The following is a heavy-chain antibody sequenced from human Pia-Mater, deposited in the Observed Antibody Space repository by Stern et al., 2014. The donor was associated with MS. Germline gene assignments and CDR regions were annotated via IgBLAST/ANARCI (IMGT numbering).Heavy chain of an antibody. CDR2: IYPSDSGT. Sequence: EVQLVQSGAEVKKPGESLKISCKGSGYSFTTYWVAWVRQMPGKGLEWMGIIYPSDSGTSYGPAFQGPVRISVDKSLSTAYLQGRSLKASDTAMYYCARLRLLTYGLDSWGQGTLVTVSS. J-gene: IGHJ4*02. V-gene: IGHV5-51*01. CDR1: GYSFTTYW. CDR3: ARLRLLTYGLDS. D-gene: IGHD3-16*01.